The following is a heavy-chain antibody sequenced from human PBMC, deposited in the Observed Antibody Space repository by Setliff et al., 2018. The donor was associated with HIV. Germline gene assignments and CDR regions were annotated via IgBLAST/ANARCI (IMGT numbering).Heavy chain of an antibody. Sequence: SETLSLTCTVSGGSMTSSNYYCVWIRQSPGRGLAWIGSIPSSGSTTYHPSLRSRVTVSAATSKHQFFLKLTSVTAADTDVYFCARDPHYFDTSGHYSWFYFDYWGQGTLVTVSS. J-gene: IGHJ4*02. D-gene: IGHD3-22*01. CDR1: GGSMTSSNYY. V-gene: IGHV4-39*07. CDR2: IPSSGST. CDR3: ARDPHYFDTSGHYSWFYFDY.